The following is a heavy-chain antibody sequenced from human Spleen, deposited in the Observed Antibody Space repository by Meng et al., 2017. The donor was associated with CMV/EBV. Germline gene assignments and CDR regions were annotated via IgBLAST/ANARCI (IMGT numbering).Heavy chain of an antibody. Sequence: KASGYTVSSYYMHWVRQAPGQGLEWMGIINPSGGSTSYAQKFQGRITMTRDTSTSTVYMELSSLRSEDTAVYYCASRGDYVRWGLFDYWGQGTLVTVSS. CDR2: INPSGGST. J-gene: IGHJ4*02. D-gene: IGHD4-17*01. V-gene: IGHV1-46*01. CDR3: ASRGDYVRWGLFDY. CDR1: GYTVSSYY.